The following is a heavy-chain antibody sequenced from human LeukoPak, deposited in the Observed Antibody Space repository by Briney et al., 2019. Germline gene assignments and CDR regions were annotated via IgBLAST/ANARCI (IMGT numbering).Heavy chain of an antibody. Sequence: GGSLRLSCAASGFTFSSYGMSWVRQAPGKGLEWVSAISGSGGSTYYADSVKGRFTISRDNSKNTLYLQMNSLRAEDTAVYYCASNSFDYYGSGSYSVDYWGQGTLVTVSS. CDR3: ASNSFDYYGSGSYSVDY. V-gene: IGHV3-23*01. CDR1: GFTFSSYG. D-gene: IGHD3-10*01. J-gene: IGHJ4*02. CDR2: ISGSGGST.